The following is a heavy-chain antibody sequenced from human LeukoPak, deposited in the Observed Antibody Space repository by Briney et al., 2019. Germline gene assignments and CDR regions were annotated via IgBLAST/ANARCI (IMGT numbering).Heavy chain of an antibody. D-gene: IGHD3-10*01. V-gene: IGHV3-23*01. Sequence: GGTLRLSCAASGFTFSSYGMSWVRQAPGKGLEWVSAISGSGGSTYYADSVKGRFTISRDNAKNSLYLQMNSLTAEDTAVYYCAKDDAWLQFGEWSQGTLVTVSS. J-gene: IGHJ4*02. CDR2: ISGSGGST. CDR3: AKDDAWLQFGE. CDR1: GFTFSSYG.